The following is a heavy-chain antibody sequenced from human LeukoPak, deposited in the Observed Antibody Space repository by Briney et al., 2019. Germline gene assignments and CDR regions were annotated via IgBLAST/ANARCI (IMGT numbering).Heavy chain of an antibody. CDR1: GGSISSGSYY. CDR3: ARAVSGYHRPAFDI. V-gene: IGHV4-61*02. D-gene: IGHD5-12*01. Sequence: SETLSLTCTVSGGSISSGSYYWSWIRQPAGKGLEWIGRIYTSGSINYNPSLKSRVTISVDTSKNQFSLKLSSVTAADTAVYYCARAVSGYHRPAFDIWGQGTMVTVSS. CDR2: IYTSGSI. J-gene: IGHJ3*02.